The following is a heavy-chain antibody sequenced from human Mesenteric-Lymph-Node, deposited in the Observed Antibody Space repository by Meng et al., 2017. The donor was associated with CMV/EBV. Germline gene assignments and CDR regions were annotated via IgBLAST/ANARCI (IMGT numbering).Heavy chain of an antibody. V-gene: IGHV4-61*08. CDR2: IHYTGRT. D-gene: IGHD2-2*01. CDR1: GDSIRSGGYS. Sequence: SETLSLTCTVSGDSIRSGGYSWSWIRQHPGKGLEWIGYIHYTGRTIHNPSLKSRVTMSVDPSNNQFSLQLRSVTAADTAVYYCARSCSSTTCRLDYWGQGALVTVSS. CDR3: ARSCSSTTCRLDY. J-gene: IGHJ4*02.